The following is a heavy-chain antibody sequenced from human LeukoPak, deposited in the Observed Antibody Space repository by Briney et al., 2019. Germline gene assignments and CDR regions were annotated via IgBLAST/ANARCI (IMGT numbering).Heavy chain of an antibody. D-gene: IGHD3-22*01. CDR2: ISAYYGTT. V-gene: IGHV1-18*01. Sequence: ASVKVSCKASGYTFTTYGISWVRRAPGQGLEWMGWISAYYGTTDYAQKLQGRVTMTTDTPTSTAYMELRSLRSDDTAVYFCVREGGSSGYYYFQYWGQGTLVTVSS. J-gene: IGHJ1*01. CDR3: VREGGSSGYYYFQY. CDR1: GYTFTTYG.